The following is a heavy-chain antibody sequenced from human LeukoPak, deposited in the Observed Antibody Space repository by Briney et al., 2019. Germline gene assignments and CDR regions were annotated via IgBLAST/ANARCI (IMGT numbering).Heavy chain of an antibody. V-gene: IGHV4-61*02. CDR3: ARDGVTMVRGVKVLDYYYYYMDV. CDR2: IYTSGST. J-gene: IGHJ6*03. CDR1: GGSISSGSYY. D-gene: IGHD3-10*01. Sequence: SETLSLTCTVSGGSISSGSYYWSWIRQPAGKGLEWIGRIYTSGSTNYNPSLKSRVTISVDTSKNQFSLKLSSVTAADTAVYYCARDGVTMVRGVKVLDYYYYYMDVWGKGTTVTISS.